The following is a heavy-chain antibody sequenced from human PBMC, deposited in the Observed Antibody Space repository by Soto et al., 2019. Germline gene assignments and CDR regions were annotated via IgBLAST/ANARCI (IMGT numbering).Heavy chain of an antibody. J-gene: IGHJ5*02. CDR3: AKDLRPTVTIESQTSNWFDP. CDR2: ISYYGSHK. D-gene: IGHD4-17*01. V-gene: IGHV3-30*18. CDR1: GFTFSSYG. Sequence: QVQLVESGGGVVQPGRSLRLSCAASGFTFSSYGMHWVRQAPGKGLEWLAVISYYGSHKYYADSVRGRFTISRDNSKNTLCLQMSSLRVDDTAVYYCAKDLRPTVTIESQTSNWFDPWGQGTLVTVSS.